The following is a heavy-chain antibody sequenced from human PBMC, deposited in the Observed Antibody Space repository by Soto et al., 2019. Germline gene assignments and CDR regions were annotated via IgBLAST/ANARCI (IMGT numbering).Heavy chain of an antibody. Sequence: AGGSLRLSCAVSGVTLTSVWMNWVRQAPGKGPEWVGRIKSKTDGGTTDYAAPVKGRFTISRDDSENTLYLQMHSLKTEDTAVYYCSHGYYQYFESWGQGTLVTVSS. J-gene: IGHJ4*02. D-gene: IGHD5-18*01. CDR1: GVTLTSVW. CDR2: IKSKTDGGTT. V-gene: IGHV3-15*07. CDR3: SHGYYQYFES.